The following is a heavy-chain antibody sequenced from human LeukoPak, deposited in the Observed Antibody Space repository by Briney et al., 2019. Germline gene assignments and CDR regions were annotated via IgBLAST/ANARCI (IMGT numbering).Heavy chain of an antibody. D-gene: IGHD1-26*01. CDR2: IRSKAYGGTT. Sequence: PGGSLRLSCTASGFTFGDYAMSWVRQAPGKGLEWVGFIRSKAYGGTTEYAASVKGRFTISRDDSKSIAYLQMNSLKTEDTAVYYCTLARESGSYYVWYYFDYWGQGTLVTVSS. J-gene: IGHJ4*02. CDR1: GFTFGDYA. V-gene: IGHV3-49*04. CDR3: TLARESGSYYVWYYFDY.